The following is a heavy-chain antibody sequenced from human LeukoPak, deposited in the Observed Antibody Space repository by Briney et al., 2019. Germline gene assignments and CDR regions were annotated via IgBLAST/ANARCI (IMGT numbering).Heavy chain of an antibody. CDR1: GVSISNYY. Sequence: SETLSLTCTVSGVSISNYYWSWIRQPPGKGLEWIAYSGSTNYNPSLKSRVTISVDTSKNQFSLKLRSVTAADTAVYYCARGLNWNDRWFDSWGQGTLVTVSS. J-gene: IGHJ5*01. V-gene: IGHV4-59*01. D-gene: IGHD1-20*01. CDR3: ARGLNWNDRWFDS. CDR2: SGST.